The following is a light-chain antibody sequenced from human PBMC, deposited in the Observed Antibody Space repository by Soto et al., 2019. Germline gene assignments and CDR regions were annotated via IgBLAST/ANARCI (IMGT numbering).Light chain of an antibody. CDR2: EVT. Sequence: SALTQPASVSGSPGQSITISCTGTSSDVGGYNYVSWYQQHPGKGPKLMIYEVTNRPSGVSNRFSGSKSGNTASLTISGLQADDETDYYCSSYTSSSTLLFGGGTQLTVL. CDR3: SSYTSSSTLL. CDR1: SSDVGGYNY. J-gene: IGLJ3*02. V-gene: IGLV2-14*01.